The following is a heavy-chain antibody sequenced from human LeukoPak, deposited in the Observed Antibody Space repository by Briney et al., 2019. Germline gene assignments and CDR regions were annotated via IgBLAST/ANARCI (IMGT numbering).Heavy chain of an antibody. CDR1: GYTFTGYY. V-gene: IGHV7-4-1*01. D-gene: IGHD6-6*01. J-gene: IGHJ4*02. Sequence: GASVKVSCKASGYTFTGYYMHWVRQTPGQGLEWMGWINTNTGDPTYAQGFTGRFVFSLDTSVSTAYLQIGSLKAEDTAMYYCASSSSNRYDYWGQGTLVTVSS. CDR3: ASSSSNRYDY. CDR2: INTNTGDP.